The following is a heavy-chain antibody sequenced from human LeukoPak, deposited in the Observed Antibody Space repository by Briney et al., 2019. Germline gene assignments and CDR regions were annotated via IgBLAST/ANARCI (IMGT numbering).Heavy chain of an antibody. D-gene: IGHD2-2*01. V-gene: IGHV3-49*04. J-gene: IGHJ4*02. CDR3: TRVGVPAAMPFDY. Sequence: GGSLRLSCTASGFTFGDYAMSWVRQAPGKGLEWVGFIRSKAYGGTTEYAASVKGRFTISRDDSKSVAYLQMNGLKTEDTAVYYCTRVGVPAAMPFDYWGQGTLVTVSS. CDR2: IRSKAYGGTT. CDR1: GFTFGDYA.